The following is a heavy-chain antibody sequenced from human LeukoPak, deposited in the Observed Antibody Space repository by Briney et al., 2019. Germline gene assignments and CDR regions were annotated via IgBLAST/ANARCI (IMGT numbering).Heavy chain of an antibody. V-gene: IGHV3-23*01. CDR1: GFTFSSYV. Sequence: GGSLRLTCAASGFTFSSYVMSWVRQAPGKGLEWVSAISGSGGSIYYADSVKGRSTISRDNSKDTLYLQMNSLRAEDTAVYYCAKGYSSGWYDADFDSWGQGTLVTVS. CDR3: AKGYSSGWYDADFDS. CDR2: ISGSGGSI. D-gene: IGHD6-19*01. J-gene: IGHJ4*02.